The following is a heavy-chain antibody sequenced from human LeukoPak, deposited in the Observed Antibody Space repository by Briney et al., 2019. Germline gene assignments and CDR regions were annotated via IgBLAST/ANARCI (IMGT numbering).Heavy chain of an antibody. Sequence: GASVKVSCKASGYTFTSYDINWVRQATGQGLEWMGWMNPNSGNTGYAQKFQGRVTITRNTSISTAYMELRSLRSDDTAVYYCAREGRTRYYYYMDVWGKGTTVTISS. CDR2: MNPNSGNT. D-gene: IGHD2-15*01. CDR1: GYTFTSYD. J-gene: IGHJ6*03. V-gene: IGHV1-8*03. CDR3: AREGRTRYYYYMDV.